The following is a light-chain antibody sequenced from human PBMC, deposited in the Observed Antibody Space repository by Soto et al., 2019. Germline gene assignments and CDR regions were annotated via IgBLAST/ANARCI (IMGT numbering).Light chain of an antibody. Sequence: QSALTQPASVSGSPGQSITISCTGTSSDVGGYNYVSWYQQHPGKAPKLMIYDVTNRPSGVSNRFSGSKSGNTASLNISGLQADDDADYYCSSYTSSSTPLVFGGGTKVTVL. V-gene: IGLV2-14*01. J-gene: IGLJ3*02. CDR1: SSDVGGYNY. CDR2: DVT. CDR3: SSYTSSSTPLV.